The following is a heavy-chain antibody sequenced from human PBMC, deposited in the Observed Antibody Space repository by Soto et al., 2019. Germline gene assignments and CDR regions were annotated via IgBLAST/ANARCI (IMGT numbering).Heavy chain of an antibody. J-gene: IGHJ6*02. CDR1: GFTFSSYG. CDR2: ISYDGSNK. CDR3: AKDLDYSLGDYYYGMDV. Sequence: PGGSLRLSCAASGFTFSSYGMHWVRQAPGKGLEWVAVISYDGSNKYYADSVKGRFTISRDSSKNTLYLQMNSLRAEDTAVYYCAKDLDYSLGDYYYGMDVWGQGTTVTVSS. D-gene: IGHD3-16*01. V-gene: IGHV3-30*18.